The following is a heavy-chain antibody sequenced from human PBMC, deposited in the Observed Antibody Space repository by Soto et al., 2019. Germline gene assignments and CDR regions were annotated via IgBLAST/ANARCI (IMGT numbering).Heavy chain of an antibody. CDR1: GFTFSSYA. CDR2: ISSNRGST. J-gene: IGHJ6*02. Sequence: HPGGSLRLSCSASGFTFSSYAMHWVRQAPGKGLEYVSAISSNRGSTYYADSMKGRFTISRDNAKNSLYLQMNSLRDEDTAVYYCARPEYSSSSYGMDVWGQGTTVTVSS. D-gene: IGHD6-6*01. CDR3: ARPEYSSSSYGMDV. V-gene: IGHV3-64*04.